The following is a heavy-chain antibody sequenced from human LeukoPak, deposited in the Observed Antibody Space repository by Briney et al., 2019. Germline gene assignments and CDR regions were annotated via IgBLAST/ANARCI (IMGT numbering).Heavy chain of an antibody. D-gene: IGHD3-22*01. CDR2: INHSGST. J-gene: IGHJ5*02. Sequence: SETLSLTCAVYGGSFSVYYWSWIRQPPGKGLEWIGEINHSGSTNYNPSLKSRVTISVDTSKNQFSLKLSFVTAADTAVYYCARDVNYYDSSGYPLPWGQGTLVTVSS. CDR1: GGSFSVYY. CDR3: ARDVNYYDSSGYPLP. V-gene: IGHV4-34*01.